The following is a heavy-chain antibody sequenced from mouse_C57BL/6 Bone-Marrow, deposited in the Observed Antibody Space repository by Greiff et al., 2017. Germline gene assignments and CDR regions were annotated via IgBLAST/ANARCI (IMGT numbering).Heavy chain of an antibody. V-gene: IGHV1-54*01. CDR2: INPGSGGT. Sequence: VKLMESEAELVRPGTSVKVSCKASGYAFTNYLIEWVKQRPGQGLEWIGVINPGSGGTNYNEKFKGKETLTADKSSSTAYMQLSSLTSETSADYFCARFEITPDYWGQGTTLTVSS. CDR3: ARFEITPDY. D-gene: IGHD1-1*01. J-gene: IGHJ2*01. CDR1: GYAFTNYL.